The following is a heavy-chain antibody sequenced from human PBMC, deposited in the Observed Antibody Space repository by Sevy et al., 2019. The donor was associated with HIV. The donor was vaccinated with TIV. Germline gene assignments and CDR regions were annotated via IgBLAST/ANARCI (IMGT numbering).Heavy chain of an antibody. V-gene: IGHV4-4*02. CDR1: RGSISRGNW. J-gene: IGHJ4*02. D-gene: IGHD3-16*01. CDR3: ASLQGEYYDAGGFSSFFFDS. CDR2: IYHSGST. Sequence: SETLSLTCAVSRGSISRGNWWSWVRQPPGKGLEWIGDIYHSGSTNYNPSLRSRVTISVDQSKNQFSLRLTSVTAADTAVYFCASLQGEYYDAGGFSSFFFDSWGQGTLVTVSS.